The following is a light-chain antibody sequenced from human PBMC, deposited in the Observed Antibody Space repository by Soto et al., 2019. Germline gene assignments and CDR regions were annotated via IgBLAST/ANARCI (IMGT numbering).Light chain of an antibody. CDR2: DDD. CDR3: AAWDDSMNGYV. Sequence: QSVLTQPPSVSAAPGKKVTISCSGTIFDVGENFVSWYQHFPGTAPKLIIYDDDRRPSGIPDRFSASKSGTSATLRIARVQTGDEADYYCAAWDDSMNGYVFGTGTKVTVL. CDR1: IFDVGENF. V-gene: IGLV1-51*01. J-gene: IGLJ1*01.